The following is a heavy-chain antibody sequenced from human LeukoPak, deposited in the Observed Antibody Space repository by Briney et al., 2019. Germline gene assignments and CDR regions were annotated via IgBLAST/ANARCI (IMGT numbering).Heavy chain of an antibody. V-gene: IGHV4-4*02. D-gene: IGHD2-2*01. J-gene: IGHJ6*02. CDR2: IYHSGST. Sequence: SETLSLTCAVSGGSISSSNWWSWVRQPPGKGLEWIGEIYHSGSTNYNPSLKSRVTISVDKSKNQFSLKLSSVTAADTAVYYCARGDSTSRRYGMDVWGQGTTVTVSS. CDR3: ARGDSTSRRYGMDV. CDR1: GGSISSSNW.